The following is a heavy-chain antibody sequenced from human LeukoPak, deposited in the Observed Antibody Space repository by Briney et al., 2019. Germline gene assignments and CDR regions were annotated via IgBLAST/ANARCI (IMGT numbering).Heavy chain of an antibody. Sequence: GESLKISCQGSGYRFTSYWIGWVRQLPGKGLEWMGIIYPGDSDTRYSPSFQGQVTISADKSISTAYLEWSSLKASDTAMYYCARQDFHAFDIWGQGTMVTVSS. D-gene: IGHD3-3*01. CDR1: GYRFTSYW. CDR3: ARQDFHAFDI. J-gene: IGHJ3*02. V-gene: IGHV5-51*01. CDR2: IYPGDSDT.